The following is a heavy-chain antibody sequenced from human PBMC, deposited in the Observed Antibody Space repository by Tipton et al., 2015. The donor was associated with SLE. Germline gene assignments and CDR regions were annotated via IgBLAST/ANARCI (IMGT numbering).Heavy chain of an antibody. V-gene: IGHV4-34*01. CDR2: INHSGRT. D-gene: IGHD3-16*01. CDR3: ARGFGPADY. CDR1: GGSFSGYY. Sequence: TLSLTCAVYGGSFSGYYWSWIRQPPGKGLEWIGEINHSGRTNYNPSLKSRVTISIDTSKNQFSLKLSSVTAADTAVYYCARGFGPADYWGQGTLVTVSS. J-gene: IGHJ4*02.